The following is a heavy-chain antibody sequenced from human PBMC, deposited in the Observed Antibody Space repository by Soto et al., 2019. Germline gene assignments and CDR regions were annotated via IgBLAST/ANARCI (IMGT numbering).Heavy chain of an antibody. D-gene: IGHD5-12*01. CDR1: GGSISSSSYY. CDR3: ARRGIVATIGFAFDI. J-gene: IGHJ3*02. Sequence: SETLSLTCTVSGGSISSSSYYWGWIRQPPGKGLEWIGSIYYSGSTYYNPSLKSRVTISVDTSKNQFSLKLSSVTAADTAVYYCARRGIVATIGFAFDIWGQGTMVTVSS. CDR2: IYYSGST. V-gene: IGHV4-39*01.